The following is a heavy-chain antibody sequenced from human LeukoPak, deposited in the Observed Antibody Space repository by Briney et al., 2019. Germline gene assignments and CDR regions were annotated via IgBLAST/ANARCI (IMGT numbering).Heavy chain of an antibody. J-gene: IGHJ5*02. D-gene: IGHD3-10*01. CDR1: GGSISSSSYY. V-gene: IGHV4-39*07. Sequence: SETLSLTCTVSGGSISSSSYYWGWIRQPPGKGLEWIGSIYYSGSTYYNPSLKSRVTISVDTSKNQFSLKLSSVTAADTAVYYCARERLYYGSGSKNWFDPWGQGTPVTVSS. CDR2: IYYSGST. CDR3: ARERLYYGSGSKNWFDP.